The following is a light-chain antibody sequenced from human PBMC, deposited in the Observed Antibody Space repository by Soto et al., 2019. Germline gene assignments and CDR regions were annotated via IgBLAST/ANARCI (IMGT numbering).Light chain of an antibody. J-gene: IGKJ4*01. V-gene: IGKV3-15*01. CDR1: QRVSSN. CDR3: QQYNNWPLT. Sequence: EIVMTQSPATLSVCPGERATLSCRASQRVSSNLAWYQQKPGQAPRLLIYGASTRATGIPARFSVSGSGTEFTLNISSLQSEDFAVYYCQQYNNWPLTFGGGTKVEIK. CDR2: GAS.